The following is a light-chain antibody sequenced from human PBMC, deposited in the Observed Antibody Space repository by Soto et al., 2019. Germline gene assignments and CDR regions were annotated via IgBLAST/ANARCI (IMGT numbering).Light chain of an antibody. V-gene: IGKV3-11*01. CDR2: DAS. CDR3: QQRSNWPPIT. CDR1: QSVSSY. J-gene: IGKJ5*01. Sequence: EIVLTQSPATLSLSPGEGATLSCRASQSVSSYIAWYQHKPGQAPRLLIYDASNRATGIPARFSGSGSGTDFTLTISSLEPEDFAVYYCQQRSNWPPITFGQGTRLEIK.